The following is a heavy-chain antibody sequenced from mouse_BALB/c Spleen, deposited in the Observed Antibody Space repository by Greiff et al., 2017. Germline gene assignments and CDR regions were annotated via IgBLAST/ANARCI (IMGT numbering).Heavy chain of an antibody. Sequence: VQGVESGPGLVAPSQSLSITCTVSGFSLTGYGVNWVRQPPGKGLEWLGMIWGDGSTDYNSALKSRLSISKDNSKSQVFLKMNSLQTDDTARYYCARKGYYGSASYAMDYWGQGTSVTVSS. CDR2: IWGDGST. CDR3: ARKGYYGSASYAMDY. J-gene: IGHJ4*01. V-gene: IGHV2-6-7*01. CDR1: GFSLTGYG. D-gene: IGHD1-1*01.